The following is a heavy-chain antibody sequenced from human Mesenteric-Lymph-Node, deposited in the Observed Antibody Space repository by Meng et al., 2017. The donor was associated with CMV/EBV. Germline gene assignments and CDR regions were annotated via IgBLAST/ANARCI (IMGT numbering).Heavy chain of an antibody. V-gene: IGHV3-11*04. Sequence: GESLKISCAAFGFSFSDHYMSWIRQAPGKGLEWIAYITSSGSTKYSADSVKGRFTISRDNAKNSLYLQMNSLRGEDTGIYFCTTRVDSDAFDIWGQGTVVTVSS. CDR3: TTRVDSDAFDI. CDR1: GFSFSDHY. D-gene: IGHD3-9*01. J-gene: IGHJ3*02. CDR2: ITSSGSTK.